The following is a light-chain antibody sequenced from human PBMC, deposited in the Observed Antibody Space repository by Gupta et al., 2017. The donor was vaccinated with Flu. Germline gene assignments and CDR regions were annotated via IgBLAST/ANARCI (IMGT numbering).Light chain of an antibody. J-gene: IGKJ1*01. CDR1: QSISRY. Sequence: DIQMTQSPSSLSASVGDRVTITCRASQSISRYLDWYQQKPGKAPKLLIYAASRVKSGVPSRFSGSGSGTDFTLTISRRQPEDFATYYCQQRYSTPRTFGQGTKVEIK. CDR3: QQRYSTPRT. V-gene: IGKV1-39*01. CDR2: AAS.